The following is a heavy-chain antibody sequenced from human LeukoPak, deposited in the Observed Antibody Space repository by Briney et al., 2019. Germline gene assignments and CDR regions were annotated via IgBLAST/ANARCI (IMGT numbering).Heavy chain of an antibody. D-gene: IGHD5-18*01. J-gene: IGHJ4*02. CDR3: AKQDTSMDYFDY. CDR2: ISSSSSYI. CDR1: GFTFSSYS. V-gene: IGHV3-21*04. Sequence: PGGSLRLSCAASGFTFSSYSMNWVRQAPGKGLEWVSSISSSSSYIYYADSVKGRFTISRDNAKNSLYLQMNSPRAEDTAIYYCAKQDTSMDYFDYWGRGTLVSVSS.